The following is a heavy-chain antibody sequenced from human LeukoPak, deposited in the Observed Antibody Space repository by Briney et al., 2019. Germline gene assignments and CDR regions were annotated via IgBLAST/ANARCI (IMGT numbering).Heavy chain of an antibody. CDR1: GFTFSSYS. V-gene: IGHV3-21*01. D-gene: IGHD6-19*01. J-gene: IGHJ4*02. CDR3: ARAEQSLVRLFDY. Sequence: PGGSLRLSCAASGFTFSSYSMNWVRQAPVKGLEWVSSISSSSSYIYYADAVKGRFTISRDNAKNSLYLQMNSLRAEDTAVYSCARAEQSLVRLFDYWGQGTLVTVSS. CDR2: ISSSSSYI.